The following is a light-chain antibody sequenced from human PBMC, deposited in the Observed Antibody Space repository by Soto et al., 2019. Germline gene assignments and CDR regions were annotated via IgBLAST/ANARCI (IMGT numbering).Light chain of an antibody. CDR2: AAS. V-gene: IGKV3-15*01. J-gene: IGKJ1*01. Sequence: EIVMTQSPATLSASPGERATLSCRASQSVSSNLAWYQQKPGQAPXXLIYAASTRATGIPDRFSGSGSGTEFTLTISSLHSEDFGVYYCQQYDNWWTFGQGTKVDIK. CDR1: QSVSSN. CDR3: QQYDNWWT.